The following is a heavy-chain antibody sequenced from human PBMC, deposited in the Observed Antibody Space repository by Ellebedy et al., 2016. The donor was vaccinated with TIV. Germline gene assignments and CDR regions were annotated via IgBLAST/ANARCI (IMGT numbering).Heavy chain of an antibody. D-gene: IGHD2/OR15-2a*01. J-gene: IGHJ4*02. CDR3: FLRIRRGY. Sequence: PGGSLRLSCAASGFTFSSYNMNWVRQAPGKGLEWVSYISGSSSRIYYADSVKGRFTISRDNAKTSLYLQMNSLRDEDTAVYYCFLRIRRGYWGQGTLVTGSS. V-gene: IGHV3-48*02. CDR2: ISGSSSRI. CDR1: GFTFSSYN.